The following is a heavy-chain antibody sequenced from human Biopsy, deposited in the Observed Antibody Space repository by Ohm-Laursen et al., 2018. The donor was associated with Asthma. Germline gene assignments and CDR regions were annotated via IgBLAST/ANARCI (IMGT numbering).Heavy chain of an antibody. CDR2: ISSSSSTI. CDR3: ARDLHPTNHLGELSEGFDY. J-gene: IGHJ4*02. V-gene: IGHV3-48*02. CDR1: GFSFSEFV. Sequence: SLRLSCTASGFSFSEFVMHWVRQAPGKGLEWVSYISSSSSTIYYADSVKGRFTISRDNAKNSLYLQMNSLRDEDTAVYYCARDLHPTNHLGELSEGFDYWGQGTLVTVSS. D-gene: IGHD3-16*02.